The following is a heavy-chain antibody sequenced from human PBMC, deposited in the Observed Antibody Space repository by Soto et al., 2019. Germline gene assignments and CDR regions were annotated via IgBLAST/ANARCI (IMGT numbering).Heavy chain of an antibody. Sequence: QVQLVQSGAEVKKPGASVKVACKAYGYTFTSYDINWVRQATGQGLQWMGWMNRNSGNTGYAQTFQGRVTMTRNTSISTAYMELSSLRSEHTAVYFCARGGSPESPPYYYYGMDVWGQETTVTVSS. V-gene: IGHV1-8*01. CDR3: ARGGSPESPPYYYYGMDV. CDR1: GYTFTSYD. J-gene: IGHJ6*02. CDR2: MNRNSGNT.